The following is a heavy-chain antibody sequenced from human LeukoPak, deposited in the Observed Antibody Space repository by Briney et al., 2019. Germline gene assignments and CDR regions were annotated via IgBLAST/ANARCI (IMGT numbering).Heavy chain of an antibody. CDR2: IYYSGST. V-gene: IGHV4-59*01. D-gene: IGHD6-13*01. CDR3: ARVGSSSWLYFDY. J-gene: IGHJ4*02. Sequence: SETLSLTCTVSGGSISSYYWIWIRQPPGKGLEWIGFIYYSGSTNYNPSLKSRVTISVDTSKNQFSLKLSSVTAADTAVYYCARVGSSSWLYFDYWGQGTLVTVSS. CDR1: GGSISSYY.